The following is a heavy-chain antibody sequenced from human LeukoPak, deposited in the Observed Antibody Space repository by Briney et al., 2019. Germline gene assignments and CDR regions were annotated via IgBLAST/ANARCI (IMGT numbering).Heavy chain of an antibody. CDR2: IRSKTDSYST. Sequence: GGSLRLSCAASGFTFSGSGMEWVRQASGKGLEWVGRIRSKTDSYSTAYAASVKGRLTISRDESKNTAYLQMNSLKTDDTAVYYCGRLGSSYELDYCGQGTLVTVSS. CDR1: GFTFSGSG. V-gene: IGHV3-73*01. D-gene: IGHD3-10*01. CDR3: GRLGSSYELDY. J-gene: IGHJ4*02.